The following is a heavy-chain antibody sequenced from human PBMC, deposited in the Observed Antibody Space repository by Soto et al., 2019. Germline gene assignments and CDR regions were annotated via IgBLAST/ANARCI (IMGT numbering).Heavy chain of an antibody. CDR3: ARSAGGAVTTPPRDPNYYYYCMDV. V-gene: IGHV1-2*04. D-gene: IGHD4-4*01. CDR2: INPNSGGT. Sequence: GSSGKVSCKASGYTFTGYYMHSVRQAPGQGLEWMGWINPNSGGTNYAQKFQGWVTMTRDTSISTAYMELSRLRSDDTAVYYCARSAGGAVTTPPRDPNYYYYCMDVWGKGTTVTVYS. J-gene: IGHJ6*03. CDR1: GYTFTGYY.